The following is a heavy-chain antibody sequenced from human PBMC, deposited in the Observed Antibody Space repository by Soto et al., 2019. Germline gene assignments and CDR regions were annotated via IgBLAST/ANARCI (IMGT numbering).Heavy chain of an antibody. CDR1: GYTFTNFG. CDR2: IIPILGIA. Sequence: SVKVSCKASGYTFTNFGISWVRQAPGQGLEWMGRIIPILGIANYAQKFQGRVTITADKSPSTAYMELSSLRSEDTAVYYCARDYSSGWPTTENYYYVMDVWGQGTTVTVSS. CDR3: ARDYSSGWPTTENYYYVMDV. J-gene: IGHJ6*02. D-gene: IGHD6-19*01. V-gene: IGHV1-69*04.